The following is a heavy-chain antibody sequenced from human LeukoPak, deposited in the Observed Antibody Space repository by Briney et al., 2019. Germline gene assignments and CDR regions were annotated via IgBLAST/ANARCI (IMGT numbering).Heavy chain of an antibody. V-gene: IGHV1-2*02. CDR1: GYTFIGYD. D-gene: IGHD6-19*01. Sequence: ASVKVSCKASGYTFIGYDLHWVRQAPGQGLEWMGSINPHSGSTNSAQKFQGRVTMTRDTSISTPYMELSSLRSDDTAVYYFASQTKIAVPMFDYWGQGTLVTVS. CDR2: INPHSGST. CDR3: ASQTKIAVPMFDY. J-gene: IGHJ4*02.